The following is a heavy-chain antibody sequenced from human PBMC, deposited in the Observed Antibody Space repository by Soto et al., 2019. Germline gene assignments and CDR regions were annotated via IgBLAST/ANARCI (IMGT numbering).Heavy chain of an antibody. CDR3: ASIFVQITGTTKGPFDY. V-gene: IGHV1-69*02. J-gene: IGHJ4*02. CDR1: GGTFSSYT. Sequence: ASVKVSCKASGGTFSSYTISWVRQAPGQGLEWMGRIIPILGIANYAQKFQGRVTITADKSTSTAYMELSSLRSEDTAVYYCASIFVQITGTTKGPFDYWGQGTLVTVSA. D-gene: IGHD1-20*01. CDR2: IIPILGIA.